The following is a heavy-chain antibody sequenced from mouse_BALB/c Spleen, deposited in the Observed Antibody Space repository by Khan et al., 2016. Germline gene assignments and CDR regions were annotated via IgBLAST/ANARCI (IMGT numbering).Heavy chain of an antibody. D-gene: IGHD1-1*01. V-gene: IGHV2-6-4*01. Sequence: QVQLQQPGPGLVAPSQSLSITCTVSGFSLSRYSVHWVRQPPGKGLEWLGMIWGDGITDYNSTLKSRLSISKDNSKSNVFLTMNSRQTDDTAMYYCARGDYYGNIYAMDYWGQGTSVTVSS. CDR3: ARGDYYGNIYAMDY. CDR1: GFSLSRYS. CDR2: IWGDGIT. J-gene: IGHJ4*01.